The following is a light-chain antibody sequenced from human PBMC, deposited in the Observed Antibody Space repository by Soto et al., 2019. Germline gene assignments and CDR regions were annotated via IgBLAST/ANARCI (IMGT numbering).Light chain of an antibody. Sequence: QSALTQPASVSGSPGQSITISCTGTSSDVGGYNFVSWYQQRPGKAPQVIIYEVSDRPSGVSNRFSGSKSGNTASLTISGLQAEDEADYYCSSYGSSSTYVFGTGTKVTVL. CDR1: SSDVGGYNF. CDR3: SSYGSSSTYV. V-gene: IGLV2-14*01. J-gene: IGLJ1*01. CDR2: EVS.